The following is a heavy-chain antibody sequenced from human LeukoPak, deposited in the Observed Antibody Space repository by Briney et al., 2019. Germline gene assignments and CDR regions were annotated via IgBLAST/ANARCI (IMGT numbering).Heavy chain of an antibody. CDR3: ARVRTRVTTFWYFDL. CDR1: GFTFSSYD. CDR2: IGTAGDT. Sequence: PGGSLRLSCAASGFTFSSYDMHWVRQATGKGLEWVSGIGTAGDTYYPGSVKGRFTISRENAKNSLFLQMNSLRAGDTAVYYCARVRTRVTTFWYFDLGGRGPRVTVSS. V-gene: IGHV3-13*01. D-gene: IGHD4-17*01. J-gene: IGHJ2*01.